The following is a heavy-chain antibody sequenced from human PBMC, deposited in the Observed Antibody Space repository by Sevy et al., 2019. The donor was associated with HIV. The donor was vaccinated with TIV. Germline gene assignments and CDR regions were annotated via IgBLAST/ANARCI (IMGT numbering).Heavy chain of an antibody. CDR3: ARASGPRNYGGNFDY. CDR1: GGSISSYY. J-gene: IGHJ4*02. Sequence: SETLSLTCTVSGGSISSYYWSWIRQPPGKGLEWIGYIYYSGSTNYNPSLKSRVTISVDTSKNQFSLKLSSVTAADTAVYYCARASGPRNYGGNFDYWGQGTLVTVS. D-gene: IGHD4-17*01. V-gene: IGHV4-59*01. CDR2: IYYSGST.